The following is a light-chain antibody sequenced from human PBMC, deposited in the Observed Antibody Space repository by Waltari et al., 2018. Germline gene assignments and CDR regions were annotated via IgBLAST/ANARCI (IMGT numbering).Light chain of an antibody. V-gene: IGKV1-12*01. CDR1: QGISSW. CDR3: QQANSFPLT. J-gene: IGKJ4*01. CDR2: AAS. Sequence: DIQMTQSPSSVSASVGDRVTITCRASQGISSWLAWHQQKPGKAPKLLNYAASSLQSGVPSRFSGSGSGTDFTLTISSLQPEDFATYYCQQANSFPLTFGGGTKVEIK.